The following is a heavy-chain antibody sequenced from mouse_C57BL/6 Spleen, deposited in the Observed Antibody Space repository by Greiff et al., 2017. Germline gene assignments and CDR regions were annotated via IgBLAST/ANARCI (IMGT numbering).Heavy chain of an antibody. CDR2: INYDGSST. CDR1: GFTFSDYY. Sequence: EVQLQESEGGLVQPGSSMKLSCTASGFTFSDYYMAWVRPVPEKGLEWVANINYDGSSTYYLDSLKSRFIISRDNAKNILYLQMSSLKSEDTATYYCATYDFWFAYWGQGTLVTVSA. V-gene: IGHV5-16*01. D-gene: IGHD2-4*01. CDR3: ATYDFWFAY. J-gene: IGHJ3*01.